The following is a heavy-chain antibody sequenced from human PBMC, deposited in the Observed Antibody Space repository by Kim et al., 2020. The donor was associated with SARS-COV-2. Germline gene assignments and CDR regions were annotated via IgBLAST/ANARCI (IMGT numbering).Heavy chain of an antibody. V-gene: IGHV3-30*04. CDR1: GFTFSSYA. CDR2: ISYDGSTN. CDR3: VRDRIRRIWFGELFDV. D-gene: IGHD3-10*01. Sequence: GGSLILSCAASGFTFSSYAMHWVRQAPGKGLEWLAVISYDGSTNYYADSVKGRFTISRDNSKNTLYLQMNSLRAEDTALYYCVRDRIRRIWFGELFDVWG. J-gene: IGHJ3*01.